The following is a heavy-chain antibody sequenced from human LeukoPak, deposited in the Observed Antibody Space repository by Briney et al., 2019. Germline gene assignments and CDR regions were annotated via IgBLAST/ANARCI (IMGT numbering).Heavy chain of an antibody. CDR1: GGSFSGYY. V-gene: IGHV4-34*01. CDR2: INHSGST. CDR3: ARGNRDFIGVVIRRGCAFDP. D-gene: IGHD3-3*01. J-gene: IGHJ5*02. Sequence: SETLSLTCAVYGGSFSGYYWSWIRQPPGKGLEWSGEINHSGSTNYNPSLKSRVTISVDTSKNQFSLKLSSVTAADTAVYYCARGNRDFIGVVIRRGCAFDPWGQGTLVTVSS.